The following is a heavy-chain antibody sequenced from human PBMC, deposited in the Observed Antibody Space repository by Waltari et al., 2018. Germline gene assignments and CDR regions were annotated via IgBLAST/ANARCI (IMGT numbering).Heavy chain of an antibody. J-gene: IGHJ4*02. Sequence: QVQLVQSGAEVKKPGASVKVSCKASGYTFTSYGISWVRQAPGQGLEWMGWSSAYNGNTNYAQKLQGRVTMTTDTSTSTAYMELRSLRSDDTAVYYCARDRPLYYYDSSQIFDYWGQGTLVTVSS. D-gene: IGHD3-22*01. CDR1: GYTFTSYG. CDR3: ARDRPLYYYDSSQIFDY. CDR2: SSAYNGNT. V-gene: IGHV1-18*01.